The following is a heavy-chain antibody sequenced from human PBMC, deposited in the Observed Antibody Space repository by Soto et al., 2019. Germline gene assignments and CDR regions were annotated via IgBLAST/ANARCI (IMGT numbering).Heavy chain of an antibody. CDR3: AKGQYEDGVAGTYYYYGMDV. CDR1: GFTFSSYA. Sequence: GESLKISCAASGFTFSSYAMSWVRQAPGKGLEWVSAISGSGGSTYYADSVKGRFTISRDNSKNTLYLQMNSLRAEDTAVYYCAKGQYEDGVAGTYYYYGMDVWGQGTTVTVSS. CDR2: ISGSGGST. J-gene: IGHJ6*02. V-gene: IGHV3-23*01. D-gene: IGHD6-19*01.